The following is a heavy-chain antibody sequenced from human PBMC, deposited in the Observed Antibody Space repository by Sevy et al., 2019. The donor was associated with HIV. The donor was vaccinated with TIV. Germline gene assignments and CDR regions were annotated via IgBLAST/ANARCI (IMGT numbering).Heavy chain of an antibody. CDR2: ISSGSTYT. CDR3: ARDRRNYAGQYFDY. Sequence: GGSLRLSCAASGFTFSDYYMSWIRQAPGKGLEWDSDISSGSTYTNYADSVKGRFTISRDNAKNSLYLQMNSLTVEDTAVYYCARDRRNYAGQYFDYWGQGTLVTVSS. D-gene: IGHD3-16*01. J-gene: IGHJ4*02. V-gene: IGHV3-11*06. CDR1: GFTFSDYY.